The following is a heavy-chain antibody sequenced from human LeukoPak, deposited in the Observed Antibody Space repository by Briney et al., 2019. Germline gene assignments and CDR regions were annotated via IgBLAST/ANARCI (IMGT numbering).Heavy chain of an antibody. D-gene: IGHD1-26*01. CDR2: FRSKTDGGTI. CDR1: GFPFSNAW. Sequence: KAGGSLRLSCAASGFPFSNAWMSWVRQAPGKGLEWVGRFRSKTDGGTIDYAAPVKGRFTISRDDSRNTLYLQMNSLKTEDTAVYYCTTVIMGAPKDDYWGQGTLVTVSS. CDR3: TTVIMGAPKDDY. J-gene: IGHJ4*02. V-gene: IGHV3-15*05.